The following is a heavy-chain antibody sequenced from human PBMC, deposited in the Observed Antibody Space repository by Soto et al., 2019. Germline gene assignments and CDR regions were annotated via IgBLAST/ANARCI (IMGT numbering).Heavy chain of an antibody. CDR2: IIPMSGTA. CDR1: GGTFSSYA. CDR3: ARSLGGSISLEIYYYYYYGMDV. D-gene: IGHD2-2*01. V-gene: IGHV1-69*01. J-gene: IGHJ6*02. Sequence: QVQLVQSGAEVQKPGSSVKVSCKASGGTFSSYAISWVRQAPGHGLEWMGGIIPMSGTANYAQKFQGRVTITADESTSTSYMELSSLRSEDTAVYYCARSLGGSISLEIYYYYYYGMDVWGQGTTVTVSS.